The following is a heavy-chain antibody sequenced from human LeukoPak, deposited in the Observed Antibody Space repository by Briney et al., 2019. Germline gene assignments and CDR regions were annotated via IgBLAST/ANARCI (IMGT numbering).Heavy chain of an antibody. J-gene: IGHJ6*04. Sequence: GGSLRLSCAASGFTFSSYGMHWVRQAPGKGLEWVAVIWSDGSNKYYADSVKGRFTISRDNSKNTLYLQMNSLRAEDTAVYYCARGGEYDILTGYYTLYYYYGMDVWGKGTTVTVSS. V-gene: IGHV3-33*01. CDR2: IWSDGSNK. D-gene: IGHD3-9*01. CDR1: GFTFSSYG. CDR3: ARGGEYDILTGYYTLYYYYGMDV.